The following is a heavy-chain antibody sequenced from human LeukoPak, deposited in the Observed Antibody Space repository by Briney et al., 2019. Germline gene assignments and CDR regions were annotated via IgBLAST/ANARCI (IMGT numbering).Heavy chain of an antibody. CDR3: ARAYYYDSSGYLFH. V-gene: IGHV1-69*05. CDR1: GGTFSSYA. CDR2: IIPIFGTA. J-gene: IGHJ4*02. Sequence: SVKVSCKASGGTFSSYAISWVRQAPGQGLEWMGRIIPIFGTANYAQKFQGRVTITTDESTSTAYTELSSLRSEDTAVYYCARAYYYDSSGYLFHWGQGTLVTVSS. D-gene: IGHD3-22*01.